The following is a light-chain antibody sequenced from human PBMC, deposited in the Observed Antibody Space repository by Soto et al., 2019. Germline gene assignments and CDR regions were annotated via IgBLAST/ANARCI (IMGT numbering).Light chain of an antibody. J-gene: IGLJ1*01. V-gene: IGLV2-14*03. CDR1: SSDVGDYNC. CDR3: NSYTSTFIYD. Sequence: QSALTQPASVSGSPGQSVTISCTGTSSDVGDYNCVSWYQQHPGKAPKLIIYNVTNRPSEISNRFSGSKSGNTASLTISGLQAEDEADYYCNSYTSTFIYDFGTGTKLTV. CDR2: NVT.